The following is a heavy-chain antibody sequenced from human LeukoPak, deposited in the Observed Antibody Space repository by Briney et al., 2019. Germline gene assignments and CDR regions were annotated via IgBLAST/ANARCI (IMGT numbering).Heavy chain of an antibody. CDR1: GGSISSGDYY. CDR2: IYYSGST. D-gene: IGHD3-22*01. CDR3: ARVHDSSGHYYAFDY. Sequence: SETLSLTCTVSGGSISSGDYYWSWSRQPPGKGLEWIGYIYYSGSTYYNPSLKSRVTISVDTSKNQFSLKLSSVTAADTAVYYCARVHDSSGHYYAFDYWGQGTLVTVSS. J-gene: IGHJ4*02. V-gene: IGHV4-30-4*01.